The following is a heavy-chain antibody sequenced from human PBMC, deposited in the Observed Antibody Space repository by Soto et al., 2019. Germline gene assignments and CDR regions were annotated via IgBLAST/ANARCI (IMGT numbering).Heavy chain of an antibody. CDR3: ARGRVAAAGDGDYFDY. D-gene: IGHD6-13*01. CDR2: MNPNSGNT. V-gene: IGHV1-8*01. Sequence: GASVKVSCKASGYTFTSYDINWVRQATGQGLEWMGWMNPNSGNTGYAQKFQGRVTMTRNTSISTAYMELSGLRSEDTAVYYCARGRVAAAGDGDYFDYWGQGTLVTVSS. CDR1: GYTFTSYD. J-gene: IGHJ4*02.